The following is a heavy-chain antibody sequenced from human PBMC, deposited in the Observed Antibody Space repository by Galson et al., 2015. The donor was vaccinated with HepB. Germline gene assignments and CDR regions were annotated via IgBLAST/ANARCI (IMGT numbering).Heavy chain of an antibody. V-gene: IGHV4-34*01. J-gene: IGHJ3*02. CDR1: GGSVSGNY. Sequence: ETLSLTCAVYGGSVSGNYWNWIRQSPGMGLEWIGEINHSGSTNYNPSLKSRVTISIDTSKNQFSLRLSSVTAADTSIYYCARGLSTLGVNFAGLRYFRLASDIWGQGTMVAVSS. D-gene: IGHD3-9*01. CDR2: INHSGST. CDR3: ARGLSTLGVNFAGLRYFRLASDI.